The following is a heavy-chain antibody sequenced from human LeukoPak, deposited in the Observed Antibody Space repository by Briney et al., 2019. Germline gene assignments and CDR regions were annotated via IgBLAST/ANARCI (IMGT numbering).Heavy chain of an antibody. CDR1: GFTFSSYG. V-gene: IGHV3-30*18. CDR3: AKAWNYGSGSHSSYAIDC. CDR2: ISHDGNNK. Sequence: LPGGSLRLSCAASGFTFSSYGMHWVRQAPGKGLEWVAVISHDGNNKFYADSVKGRFTIARDNSKSSLYMEMNSLRAEDTAVYYCAKAWNYGSGSHSSYAIDCWGQGTLVTVSS. J-gene: IGHJ4*02. D-gene: IGHD3-10*01.